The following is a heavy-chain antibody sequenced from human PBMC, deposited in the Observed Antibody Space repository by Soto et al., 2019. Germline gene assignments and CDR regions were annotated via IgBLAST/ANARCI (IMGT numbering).Heavy chain of an antibody. D-gene: IGHD2-21*01. CDR2: IYYSGST. Sequence: PSETLSLTCTVSGGSISSYYWSWIRQPPGKGLEWIGYIYYSGSTNYNPSLKSRVTISVDTSKNQFSLKLSSVTAADTAVYYCARRWGGTFDYWGQGTQVTVS. CDR1: GGSISSYY. J-gene: IGHJ4*02. CDR3: ARRWGGTFDY. V-gene: IGHV4-59*01.